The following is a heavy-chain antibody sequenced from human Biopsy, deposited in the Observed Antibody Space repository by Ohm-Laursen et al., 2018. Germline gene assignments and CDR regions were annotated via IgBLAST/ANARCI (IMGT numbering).Heavy chain of an antibody. D-gene: IGHD4-17*01. Sequence: VASVKVSCKASEYTVTDYYVHWVRQAPGQGFEWMEWINPKSGVANHAQNFQGRVSITRDTSISTVYLELSGLRSDDTAVYYCARDMTVTARPYYYSGVDVWGPGTRVTVSS. CDR2: INPKSGVA. J-gene: IGHJ6*02. CDR3: ARDMTVTARPYYYSGVDV. V-gene: IGHV1-2*02. CDR1: EYTVTDYY.